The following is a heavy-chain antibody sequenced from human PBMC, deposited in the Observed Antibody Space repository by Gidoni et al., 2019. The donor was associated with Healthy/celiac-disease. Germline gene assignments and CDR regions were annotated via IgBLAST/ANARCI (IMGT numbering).Heavy chain of an antibody. CDR1: GFPFSSYA. CDR2: ISGSGGST. J-gene: IGHJ6*02. Sequence: EVQLLESGGGLVQPGGSLRLSCAASGFPFSSYAMSWVRQAPGKGLEWVSAISGSGGSTYYADSVKGRFTISRDNSKNTLYLQMNSLRAEDTAVYYCATELWFGELLSLYYYYGMDVWGQGTTVTVSS. CDR3: ATELWFGELLSLYYYYGMDV. V-gene: IGHV3-23*01. D-gene: IGHD3-10*01.